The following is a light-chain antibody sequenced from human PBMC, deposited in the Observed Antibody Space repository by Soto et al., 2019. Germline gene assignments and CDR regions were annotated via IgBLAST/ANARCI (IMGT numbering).Light chain of an antibody. V-gene: IGLV2-8*01. CDR2: EVT. CDR3: SSYAGRTLYV. J-gene: IGLJ1*01. CDR1: KFDIGRYNY. Sequence: QSALTQPASVSGSPGQTITISCAGTKFDIGRYNYVSWYQQRPGKAPKLLIHEVTKRPSGVPDRFSGSKSGNTASLTVSGLQAEDEADYYCSSYAGRTLYVFGTGTKLTVL.